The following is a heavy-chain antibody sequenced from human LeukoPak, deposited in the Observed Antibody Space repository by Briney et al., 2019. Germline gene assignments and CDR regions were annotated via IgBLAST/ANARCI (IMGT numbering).Heavy chain of an antibody. CDR2: ISAYNGNT. D-gene: IGHD3-10*01. CDR1: GYTFTGYY. Sequence: ASVKVSCKASGYTFTGYYMHWVRQAPGQGLEWMGWISAYNGNTNYAQKLQGRVTMTTDTSTSTAYMELRSLRSDDTAVYYCARARAMVRGGGFDPWGQGTLVTVSS. J-gene: IGHJ5*02. V-gene: IGHV1-18*04. CDR3: ARARAMVRGGGFDP.